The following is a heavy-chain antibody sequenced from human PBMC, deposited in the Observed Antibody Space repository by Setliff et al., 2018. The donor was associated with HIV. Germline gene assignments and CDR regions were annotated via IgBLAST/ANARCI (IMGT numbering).Heavy chain of an antibody. Sequence: PGPAVKVSCKASGGTFSNYAFSWVRQAPGQGLEWMGGLIPIVDITKSTQKFRDRVTFTADESTKTAQMELSGLTFEDTAVYYCAKGPNFEDAFDIWGQGTVVTVSS. V-gene: IGHV1-69*10. CDR3: AKGPNFEDAFDI. CDR2: LIPIVDIT. J-gene: IGHJ3*02. CDR1: GGTFSNYA. D-gene: IGHD2-8*01.